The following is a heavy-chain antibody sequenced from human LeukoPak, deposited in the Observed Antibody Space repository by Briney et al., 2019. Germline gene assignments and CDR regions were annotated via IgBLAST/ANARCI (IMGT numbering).Heavy chain of an antibody. V-gene: IGHV3-30-3*01. CDR3: ARDQIAASPAFDI. J-gene: IGHJ3*02. CDR1: GFTFSDYY. Sequence: PGGSLRLSCAASGFTFSDYYMSWIRQAPGKGLEWVAVISYDGSNKYYADSVKGRFTISRDNSKNTLYLQMNSLRAEDTAVYYCARDQIAASPAFDIWGQGTMVTVSS. D-gene: IGHD6-6*01. CDR2: ISYDGSNK.